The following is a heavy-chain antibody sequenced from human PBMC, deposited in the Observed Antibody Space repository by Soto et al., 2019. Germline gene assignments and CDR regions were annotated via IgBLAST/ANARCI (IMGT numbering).Heavy chain of an antibody. CDR1: GYTFTGYY. D-gene: IGHD3-22*01. CDR3: ARGGGYYDSSGYDYDY. CDR2: INPNSGGT. Sequence: GASVKVSCKASGYTFTGYYMHWVRQAPGQGLEWKGWINPNSGGTNYAQKFQGWVTMTRDTSISTAYMELSRLRFDDTAVYYCARGGGYYDSSGYDYDYWGQGTLVTVSS. J-gene: IGHJ4*02. V-gene: IGHV1-2*04.